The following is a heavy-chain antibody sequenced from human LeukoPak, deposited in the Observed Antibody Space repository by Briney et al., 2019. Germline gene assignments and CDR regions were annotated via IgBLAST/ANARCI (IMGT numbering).Heavy chain of an antibody. D-gene: IGHD6-25*01. CDR2: IYHSGST. Sequence: SETLSLTCAVSGGSISSGGYSWSWVRQPPGKGLEWIGYIYHSGSTYYNPSLKSRVTISVDRSKNQFSLKPSSVTAADTAVYYCARGGPPFDYWGQGTLVTVSS. CDR3: ARGGPPFDY. J-gene: IGHJ4*02. CDR1: GGSISSGGYS. V-gene: IGHV4-30-2*01.